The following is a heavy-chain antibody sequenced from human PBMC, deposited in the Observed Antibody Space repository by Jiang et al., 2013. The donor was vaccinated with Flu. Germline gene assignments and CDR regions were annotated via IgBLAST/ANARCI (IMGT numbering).Heavy chain of an antibody. CDR2: IYWNDDE. CDR3: AHRGYGNYPEDKWFDP. J-gene: IGHJ5*02. CDR1: GFSLRTTGKG. D-gene: IGHD4-11*01. Sequence: KPTQTLTLTCTFSGFSLRTTGKGVGWIRQPPGKALEWLAVIYWNDDERYNPSLKTRLTITKDTSKNQVVLTMTNMDPVDTATYYCAHRGYGNYPEDKWFDPWGQGTLVTVSS. V-gene: IGHV2-5*01.